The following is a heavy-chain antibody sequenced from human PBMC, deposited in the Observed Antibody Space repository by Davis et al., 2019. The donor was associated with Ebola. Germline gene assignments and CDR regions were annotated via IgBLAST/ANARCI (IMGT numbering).Heavy chain of an antibody. J-gene: IGHJ6*02. Sequence: ASVKVSCKASGYTFTGYYMHWVRQAPGQGLEWMGWISAYNGKTNYAQKVQGRVTMTTDTSTSTAYMELRSLRSDDTAVYYCARDLYLGSWNYYGMDVWGQGTTVTVSS. V-gene: IGHV1-18*04. CDR3: ARDLYLGSWNYYGMDV. CDR2: ISAYNGKT. CDR1: GYTFTGYY. D-gene: IGHD2-2*02.